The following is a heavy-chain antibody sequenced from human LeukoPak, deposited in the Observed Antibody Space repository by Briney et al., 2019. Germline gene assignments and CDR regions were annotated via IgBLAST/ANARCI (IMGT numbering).Heavy chain of an antibody. D-gene: IGHD5-18*01. J-gene: IGHJ4*02. CDR1: GFTFDNYG. CDR3: ARIPWPFYSYGLFDY. Sequence: QSGGSLRLSCAASGFTFDNYGMHWVRQAPGKGLQWLAGITYDGSATYYTDSVKGRFTISRDNSGNTVSLQMNSLRAEDTAVYYCARIPWPFYSYGLFDYWGQGTLVTVSS. V-gene: IGHV3-30*03. CDR2: ITYDGSAT.